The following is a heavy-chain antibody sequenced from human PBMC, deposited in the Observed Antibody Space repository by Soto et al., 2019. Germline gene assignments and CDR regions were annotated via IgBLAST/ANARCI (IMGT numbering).Heavy chain of an antibody. D-gene: IGHD6-19*01. CDR3: ARVFGSGWYGGYFDY. Sequence: GGSRRLSCAASGFTFSSYWMSWVRQAPGKGLEWVANIKQDGSEKYYVDSVKGRFTISRDNAKNSLYLQMNSLRAEDTAVYYCARVFGSGWYGGYFDYWGQGTLVTVSS. CDR1: GFTFSSYW. J-gene: IGHJ4*02. V-gene: IGHV3-7*03. CDR2: IKQDGSEK.